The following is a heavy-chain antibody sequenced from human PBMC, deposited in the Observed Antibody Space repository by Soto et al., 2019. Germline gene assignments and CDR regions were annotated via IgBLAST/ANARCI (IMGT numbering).Heavy chain of an antibody. V-gene: IGHV1-69*12. CDR3: ARGRIAGAATDFYYYGVDV. CDR1: GGTFSTYV. Sequence: QVQLVQSGAEVKKPGSSVKVSCKASGGTFSTYVISWVRQAPGQGLEWMGGIIPVFATTNYAQKFQGRVTITADESTITGYMELNSLRSEDTAVYYCARGRIAGAATDFYYYGVDVWGQGTSVTVSS. D-gene: IGHD1-26*01. J-gene: IGHJ6*02. CDR2: IIPVFATT.